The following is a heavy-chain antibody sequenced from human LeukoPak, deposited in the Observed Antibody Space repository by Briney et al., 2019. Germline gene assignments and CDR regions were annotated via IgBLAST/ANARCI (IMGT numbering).Heavy chain of an antibody. Sequence: SVKVSCKASGGTFSSYAISWVRQAPGQGLEWMEGIIPIFGTANYAQKFQGRVTITADESTSTAYMELSSLRSEDTAVYYCARNREYCSGGSCYHWFDPWGQGTLVTVSS. CDR1: GGTFSSYA. D-gene: IGHD2-15*01. V-gene: IGHV1-69*13. CDR2: IIPIFGTA. J-gene: IGHJ5*02. CDR3: ARNREYCSGGSCYHWFDP.